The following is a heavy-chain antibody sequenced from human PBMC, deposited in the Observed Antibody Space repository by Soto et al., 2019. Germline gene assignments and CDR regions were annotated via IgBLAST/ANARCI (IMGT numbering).Heavy chain of an antibody. J-gene: IGHJ6*03. V-gene: IGHV1-46*03. CDR1: GYIFTSYY. D-gene: IGHD4-4*01. CDR3: DREEMPTANNYYFYMDG. CDR2: INPGDGST. Sequence: AAVKVSCKASGYIFTSYYIHWVRQAPGQGLEWMGVINPGDGSTIYAEKFQGRVTMTRDTSTSTVYMEVSSLRSEDTAVYYCDREEMPTANNYYFYMDGCRNGTTVTV.